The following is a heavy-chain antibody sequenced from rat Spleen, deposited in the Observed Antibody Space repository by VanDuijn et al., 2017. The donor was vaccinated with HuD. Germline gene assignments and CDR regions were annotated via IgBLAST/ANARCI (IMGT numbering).Heavy chain of an antibody. V-gene: IGHV5-20*01. D-gene: IGHD5-1*01. CDR1: GFTFSDYY. CDR2: ISYDGGST. CDR3: TREDWVPDY. Sequence: EVQLVESGGVLVQPGRSMKLSCAASGFTFSDYYMAWVRQAPKKGLEWVASISYDGGSTYYRDSAKGRFTISRDSAKSTLYLQMNSLRSEDTATYDCTREDWVPDYWGQGVKVTISS. J-gene: IGHJ2*01.